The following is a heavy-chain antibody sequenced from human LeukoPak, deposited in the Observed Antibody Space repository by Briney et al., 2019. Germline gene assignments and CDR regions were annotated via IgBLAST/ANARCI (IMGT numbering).Heavy chain of an antibody. CDR3: AKDFAQRVGAFDY. CDR1: GFTFSSYG. Sequence: PGGSLRLSCAASGFTFSSYGMHWVRQAPGKGLEWVAVIWYDGSNKYYADSVKGRFTISRDNSKNTLYLQMNSLRAEDTAAYYCAKDFAQRVGAFDYWGQGTLVTVSS. V-gene: IGHV3-33*03. CDR2: IWYDGSNK. J-gene: IGHJ4*02. D-gene: IGHD1-26*01.